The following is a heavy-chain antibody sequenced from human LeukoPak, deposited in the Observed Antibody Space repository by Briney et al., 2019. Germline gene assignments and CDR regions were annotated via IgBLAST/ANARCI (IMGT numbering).Heavy chain of an antibody. CDR2: INHSGST. V-gene: IGHV4-34*01. CDR1: GGSFSGYY. J-gene: IGHJ4*02. Sequence: SETLSLTCAVYGGSFSGYYWSWIRQPPGKGLEWIGEINHSGSTNYNPSLKSRVTISVDTSKNQFSLKLSSVTAADTAVYYCARDRWLQSWGQGTLVTVSS. CDR3: ARDRWLQS. D-gene: IGHD5-24*01.